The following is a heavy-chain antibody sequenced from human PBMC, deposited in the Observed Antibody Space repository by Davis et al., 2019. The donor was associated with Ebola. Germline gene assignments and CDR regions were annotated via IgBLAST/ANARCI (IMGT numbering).Heavy chain of an antibody. CDR1: GGSISSYY. J-gene: IGHJ4*02. Sequence: GGSLRLSCTVSGGSISSYYWSWVRQAPGKGLEWVANIKQDGSEKYYVDSVKGRFTISRDNAKNSLYLQMNSLRAEDTAVYYCARAVSRWGQGTLVTVSS. CDR2: IKQDGSEK. V-gene: IGHV3-7*03. CDR3: ARAVSR.